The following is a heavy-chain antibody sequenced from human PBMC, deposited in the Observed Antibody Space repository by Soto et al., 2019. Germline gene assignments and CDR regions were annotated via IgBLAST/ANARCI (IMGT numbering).Heavy chain of an antibody. CDR2: FFSDAER. V-gene: IGHV2-26*01. Sequence: QVTLKESGPVLVKPTETLTLTCSVSGFSLTNGRMGVSWIRQPPGKALEWLAHFFSDAERSYSTSMQSRLNMYKDSSGSQVVLTMTNMAPADTATYFCARMDGDYNYYGLDVWGHGIKVAVSS. D-gene: IGHD4-17*01. CDR1: GFSLTNGRMG. J-gene: IGHJ6*02. CDR3: ARMDGDYNYYGLDV.